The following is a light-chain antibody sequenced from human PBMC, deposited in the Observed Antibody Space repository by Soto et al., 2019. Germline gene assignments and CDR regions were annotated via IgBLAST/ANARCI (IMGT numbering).Light chain of an antibody. Sequence: DIQMTQSPSSPSVSVGDRVTLTCRASQSISNYLNWYQQKPGKAPKLLIYAASILQIGVPSRFTGSGSGTDFTLTISSLQPEDFGTYYCQQSYSAPHTFGQGTRLEIK. V-gene: IGKV1-39*01. J-gene: IGKJ2*01. CDR3: QQSYSAPHT. CDR1: QSISNY. CDR2: AAS.